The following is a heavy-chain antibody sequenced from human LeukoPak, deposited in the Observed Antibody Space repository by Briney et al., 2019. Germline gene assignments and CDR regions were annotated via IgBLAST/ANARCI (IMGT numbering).Heavy chain of an antibody. J-gene: IGHJ5*02. CDR1: GYSISSGYY. CDR2: IYTSGST. V-gene: IGHV4-61*02. CDR3: AREKIAYYDNSGRAWFDP. Sequence: SDTLSLTCTVSGYSISSGYYWGWIRQPAGKGLEWLGRIYTSGSTNYNPSLKSRVTISVDTSKKQFSLKLSSVTAADTAVYYCAREKIAYYDNSGRAWFDPWGQGTLVTVSS. D-gene: IGHD3-22*01.